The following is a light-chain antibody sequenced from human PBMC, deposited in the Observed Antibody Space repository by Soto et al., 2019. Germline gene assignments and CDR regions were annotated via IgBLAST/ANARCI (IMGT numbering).Light chain of an antibody. CDR3: HQYGTSPQT. CDR1: QSVGNNF. V-gene: IGKV3-20*01. J-gene: IGKJ1*01. Sequence: EIVLTQSPDTLSLSPGERATLSCRASQSVGNNFIAWYQQKPGQAPTLLIYDASSRASGLPDRFSGSGSETDFTLTVSRLELEDFAVYFCHQYGTSPQTFGQGTKVDIK. CDR2: DAS.